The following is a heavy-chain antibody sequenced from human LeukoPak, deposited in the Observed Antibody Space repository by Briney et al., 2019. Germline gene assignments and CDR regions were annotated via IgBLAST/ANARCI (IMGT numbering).Heavy chain of an antibody. D-gene: IGHD1-26*01. V-gene: IGHV1-2*06. J-gene: IGHJ6*03. Sequence: GASVKLSCKASGYTFTGYYMHWVRQAPGQGLEWMGRINPNSGGTNYAQKFQGRVTMTRDTSISTAYMELSRLRSDDTAVYYCARDLGPGGGSYYYYYYMDVWGKGATVTVSS. CDR3: ARDLGPGGGSYYYYYYMDV. CDR1: GYTFTGYY. CDR2: INPNSGGT.